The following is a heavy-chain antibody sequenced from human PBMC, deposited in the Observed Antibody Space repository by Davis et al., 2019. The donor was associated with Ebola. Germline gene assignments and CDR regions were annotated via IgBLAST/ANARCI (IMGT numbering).Heavy chain of an antibody. CDR3: ARGMDIVVVVAGYYFDY. CDR1: GFTFSSYA. V-gene: IGHV3-30*04. J-gene: IGHJ4*02. D-gene: IGHD2-15*01. CDR2: ISYDGSNK. Sequence: GGSLRLSCAASGFTFSSYAMHWVRQAPGKGLEWVAVISYDGSNKYYADSVKGRFTISRDNSKNTLYLQMNSLRAEDTAVYYCARGMDIVVVVAGYYFDYWGQGTLVTVSS.